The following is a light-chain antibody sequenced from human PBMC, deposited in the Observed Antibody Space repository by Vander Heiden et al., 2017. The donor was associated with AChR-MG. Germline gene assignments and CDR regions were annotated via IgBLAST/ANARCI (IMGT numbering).Light chain of an antibody. CDR2: AAS. V-gene: IGKV1-39*01. CDR3: QQSYGQYT. J-gene: IGKJ2*01. CDR1: QKIDRY. Sequence: DIQMTQSPSSLSASSGDSVTITCRSSQKIDRYLNWYQPKPQRAPKLLIIAASILQSGVPSRFSGGGSGTEFILNITRLQPEDFATYYWQQSYGQYTFGQGTKVDVK.